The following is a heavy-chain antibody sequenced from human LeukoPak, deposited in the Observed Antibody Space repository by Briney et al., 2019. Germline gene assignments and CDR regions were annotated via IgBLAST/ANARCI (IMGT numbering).Heavy chain of an antibody. CDR1: GYTFTVYY. CDR3: AGGAIPVRGVIITPPLAPDY. J-gene: IGHJ4*02. V-gene: IGHV1-2*04. Sequence: AASVKVSCKASGYTFTVYYMHWVRQAPGQGLEWMGWINPNSGGTNYAQMFQGWVTMTRDTSISTAYMELSRLSSDDTAVYYCAGGAIPVRGVIITPPLAPDYWGQGTLVTVSS. D-gene: IGHD3-10*01. CDR2: INPNSGGT.